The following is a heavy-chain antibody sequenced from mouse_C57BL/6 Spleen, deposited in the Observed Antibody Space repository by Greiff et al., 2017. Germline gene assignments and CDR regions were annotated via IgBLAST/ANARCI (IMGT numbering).Heavy chain of an antibody. CDR3: ARGELGRTAMDY. Sequence: VQLQQPGAELVKPGASVKMSCKASGYTFTSYWITWVKQRPGQGLEWIGDIYPGSGSTNYNEKFKSKATLTVDTSSSTAYMQLSSLTSEDSAVYYWARGELGRTAMDYWGQGTSVTVSS. CDR1: GYTFTSYW. CDR2: IYPGSGST. J-gene: IGHJ4*01. V-gene: IGHV1-55*01. D-gene: IGHD4-1*01.